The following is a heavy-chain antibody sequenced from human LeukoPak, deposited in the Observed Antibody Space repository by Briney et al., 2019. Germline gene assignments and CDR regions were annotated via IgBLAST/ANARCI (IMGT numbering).Heavy chain of an antibody. V-gene: IGHV3-48*03. Sequence: GGSLRLSCAASGFTFSSYEMNWVRQAPGKGLEWVSYISSSGSTIYYADSVKGRFTISRDNAKNSLYLQMNSLRAEDTALYHCARDLSTYYYGSGGYNDAFDIWGQGTMVTVSS. CDR1: GFTFSSYE. J-gene: IGHJ3*02. D-gene: IGHD3-10*01. CDR2: ISSSGSTI. CDR3: ARDLSTYYYGSGGYNDAFDI.